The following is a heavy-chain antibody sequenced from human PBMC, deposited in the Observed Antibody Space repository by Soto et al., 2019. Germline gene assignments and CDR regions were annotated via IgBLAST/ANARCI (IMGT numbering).Heavy chain of an antibody. D-gene: IGHD1-26*01. J-gene: IGHJ4*02. Sequence: PGGSLRLSCAASGFTFSSYGMHWVRQAPGKGLEWVAVIWYDGSNKYYADSVKGRFTISRDNSKNTLYLQMNSLRAEDTAVYYCARDLHLGATKTFDYWGQGTLVTVSS. V-gene: IGHV3-33*01. CDR3: ARDLHLGATKTFDY. CDR2: IWYDGSNK. CDR1: GFTFSSYG.